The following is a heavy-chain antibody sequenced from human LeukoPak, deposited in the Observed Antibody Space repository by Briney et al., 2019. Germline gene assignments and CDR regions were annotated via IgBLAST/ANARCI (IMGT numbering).Heavy chain of an antibody. Sequence: SQTLSLTCAISGDSFSSNSAAWNWIRQSPSRGLEWLGRTYYRSKWYNDYAVSVKSRITINPDTSKNQFSLQLNSVTPEDTAVYYCARDRHSSGWYATNWFDPWGQGTLVTVSS. J-gene: IGHJ5*02. CDR3: ARDRHSSGWYATNWFDP. V-gene: IGHV6-1*01. CDR2: TYYRSKWYN. D-gene: IGHD6-19*01. CDR1: GDSFSSNSAA.